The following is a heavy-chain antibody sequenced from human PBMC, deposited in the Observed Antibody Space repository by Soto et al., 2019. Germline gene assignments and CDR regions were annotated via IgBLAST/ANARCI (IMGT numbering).Heavy chain of an antibody. CDR2: IYPGDSDT. V-gene: IGHV5-51*01. J-gene: IGHJ6*02. CDR1: GYSFTSYW. Sequence: PGESLKISCKGSGYSFTSYWIGWVRQMPGKGLEWMGIIYPGDSDTGYSPSFQGQVTISADKSISTAYLQWSSLKASDTAMYYCARRGSKGGAFYYYGMDVWGQGTTVTVAS. D-gene: IGHD3-16*01. CDR3: ARRGSKGGAFYYYGMDV.